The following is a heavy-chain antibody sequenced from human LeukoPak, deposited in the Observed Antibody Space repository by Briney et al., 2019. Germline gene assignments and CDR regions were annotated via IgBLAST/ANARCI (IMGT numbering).Heavy chain of an antibody. J-gene: IGHJ5*02. D-gene: IGHD2-15*01. V-gene: IGHV1-24*01. Sequence: ASVKVSCKVSGYTLTELSMHWVRQAPGKGLGWMGGFDPEDGETIYAQKFQGRVTMTEDTSTDTAYMELSSLRSEDTAVYYCATGCSGGSCYSWHWFDPWGQGTLVTVSS. CDR2: FDPEDGET. CDR3: ATGCSGGSCYSWHWFDP. CDR1: GYTLTELS.